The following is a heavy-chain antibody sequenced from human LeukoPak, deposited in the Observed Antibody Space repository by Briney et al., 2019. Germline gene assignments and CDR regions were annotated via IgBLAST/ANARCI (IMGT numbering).Heavy chain of an antibody. CDR3: ARDGGDGYNDLDY. CDR2: VSNDGTEK. V-gene: IGHV3-30-3*01. D-gene: IGHD5-24*01. Sequence: TGGPLRLSCAASGFTFSSYAIHWVRQAPGKGLECVAVVSNDGTEKYYADSAKGRFTISRDNSKNTLYLQMNSLRTEDTAVYYCARDGGDGYNDLDYWGQGTLVTVSS. J-gene: IGHJ4*02. CDR1: GFTFSSYA.